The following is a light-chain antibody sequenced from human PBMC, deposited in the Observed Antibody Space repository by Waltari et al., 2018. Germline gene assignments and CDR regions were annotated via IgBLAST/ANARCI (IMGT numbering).Light chain of an antibody. CDR3: QQYNNWPPGT. V-gene: IGKV3-15*01. CDR1: QSISSR. CDR2: GAS. J-gene: IGKJ1*01. Sequence: EIVLTQSPAPLSVSPGERATLSCRASQSISSRLAWYQQKPGQAPSLLIYGASPRVTGVPGRFSGSGSGTEFTLTITSLHSEDFAVYYCQQYNNWPPGTFGQGTKVEIK.